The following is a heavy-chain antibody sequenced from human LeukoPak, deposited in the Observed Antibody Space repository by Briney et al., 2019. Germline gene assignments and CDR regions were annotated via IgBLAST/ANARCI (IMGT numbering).Heavy chain of an antibody. D-gene: IGHD7-27*01. CDR3: ARVWGSIDY. V-gene: IGHV1-8*01. CDR2: MNPKSGNT. J-gene: IGHJ4*02. Sequence: GASVKVSCKTSGYTFTNYDINWVRQATGQGLEWMGWMNPKSGNTGSAQRFQGRVTLTRDTSISTAYTELSSLRSEDAAVYYCARVWGSIDYWGQGTLVTVSS. CDR1: GYTFTNYD.